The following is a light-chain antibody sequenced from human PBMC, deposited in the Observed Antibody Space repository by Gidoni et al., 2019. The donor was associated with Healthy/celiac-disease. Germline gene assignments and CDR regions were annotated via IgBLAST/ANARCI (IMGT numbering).Light chain of an antibody. CDR2: QDS. J-gene: IGLJ3*02. Sequence: SYELTQPPSVSVSPGQTASITCSGAKLGDKYACWYQQKPGQSPVRVIYQDSKRPSGIHERFSGSNSGNTATLTISGTQAMDEADYYCQAWDSSTAVFGGGTKLTVL. V-gene: IGLV3-1*01. CDR1: KLGDKY. CDR3: QAWDSSTAV.